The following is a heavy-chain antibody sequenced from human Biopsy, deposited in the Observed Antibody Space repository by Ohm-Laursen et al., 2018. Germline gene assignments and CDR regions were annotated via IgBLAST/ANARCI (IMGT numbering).Heavy chain of an antibody. CDR3: ATAAYAPPYFDL. J-gene: IGHJ4*02. V-gene: IGHV3-21*06. CDR1: GVTLSGYA. Sequence: SLRLSCAAFGVTLSGYAMNWVRQAPGKGLEWVPSITGGGNYINYADSVRGRFTISRDNSKNSVYLVMSSLRAEDTAVYFCATAAYAPPYFDLWGRGTVVTVSS. CDR2: ITGGGNYI. D-gene: IGHD4-17*01.